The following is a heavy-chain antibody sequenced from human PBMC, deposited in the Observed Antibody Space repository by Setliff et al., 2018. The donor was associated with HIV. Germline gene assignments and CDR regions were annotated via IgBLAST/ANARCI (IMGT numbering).Heavy chain of an antibody. CDR1: GGSIISSSYY. D-gene: IGHD3-10*01. CDR2: MYYRGTT. J-gene: IGHJ4*02. Sequence: SETLSLTCTVSGGSIISSSYYWAWIRQPPGKGLEWIGTMYYRGTTYNNPSLKSRVTFSADTSKNQFSLTLNSVTATDTAVYYCARQGLTMFPGGGVPAPILYYFDFWGQGILVTVS. CDR3: ARQGLTMFPGGGVPAPILYYFDF. V-gene: IGHV4-39*01.